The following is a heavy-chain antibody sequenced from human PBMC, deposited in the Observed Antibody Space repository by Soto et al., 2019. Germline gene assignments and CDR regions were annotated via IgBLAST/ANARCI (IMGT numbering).Heavy chain of an antibody. CDR3: ARGKRVIGGSSLGGFLFDP. CDR1: GDSVSSNSAA. J-gene: IGHJ5*02. Sequence: QVQLQQSGPGLVKPSQTLSLTCAISGDSVSSNSAAWNWIRQSPSRGLEWLGRTYYRSKWYNDYAVSVKSRITINPDTSKNQFSLQLNSVTPEDTAVYYCARGKRVIGGSSLGGFLFDPWGQGTLVTVSS. CDR2: TYYRSKWYN. D-gene: IGHD6-6*01. V-gene: IGHV6-1*01.